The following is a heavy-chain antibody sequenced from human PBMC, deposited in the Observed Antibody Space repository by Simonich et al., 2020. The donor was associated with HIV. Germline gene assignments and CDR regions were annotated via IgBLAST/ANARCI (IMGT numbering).Heavy chain of an antibody. J-gene: IGHJ3*02. CDR3: AIEQYALDI. V-gene: IGHV1-24*01. CDR2: FDPEDGEI. CDR1: GHTLIELS. Sequence: VQLVQSGAEVKKPGAAVKVSCKVSGHTLIELSIHWVRQAPGKGLEWMGGFDPEDGEIIYAQKFQGRVTMTEDTSTDTAYMELSSLKSDDTAVYYCAIEQYALDIWGQGTMVTVSS.